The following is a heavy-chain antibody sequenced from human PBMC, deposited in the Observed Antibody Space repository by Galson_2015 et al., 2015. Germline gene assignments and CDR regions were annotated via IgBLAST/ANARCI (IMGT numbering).Heavy chain of an antibody. J-gene: IGHJ4*02. D-gene: IGHD2-2*01. CDR3: ARLYCSSTSCYGSAWNNFDY. CDR2: IDPSDSYT. CDR1: GYSFTSYW. V-gene: IGHV5-10-1*01. Sequence: QSGAEVKKPGESLRSSCKGSGYSFTSYWISWVRQMPGKGLEWMGRIDPSDSYTNYSPSFQGHVTISADKSISTAYLQWSSLKASDTAMYYCARLYCSSTSCYGSAWNNFDYWGQGTLVTVSS.